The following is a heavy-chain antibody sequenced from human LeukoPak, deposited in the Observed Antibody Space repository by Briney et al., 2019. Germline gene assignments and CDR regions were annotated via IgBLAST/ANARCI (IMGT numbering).Heavy chain of an antibody. J-gene: IGHJ6*03. Sequence: GGSLRLSCAASGFIFGNFAVSWVRQAPGKGLEWVSYISSSSSTVYYADSVKGRFTISRDNAKNSLYLQMNSLRAEDTAVYYCARFAPQLLTLYYMDVWGKGTTVTVSS. CDR3: ARFAPQLLTLYYMDV. V-gene: IGHV3-48*01. D-gene: IGHD2-2*01. CDR1: GFIFGNFA. CDR2: ISSSSSTV.